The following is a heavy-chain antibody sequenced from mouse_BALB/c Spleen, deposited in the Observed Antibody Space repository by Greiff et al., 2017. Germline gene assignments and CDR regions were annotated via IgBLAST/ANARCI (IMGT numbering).Heavy chain of an antibody. CDR3: ARGYGSSYSFAY. CDR2: IDPANGNT. V-gene: IGHV14-3*02. Sequence: VQLKESGAELVKPGASVKLSCTASGFNIKDTYMPWVKQRPEQGLEWIGRIDPANGNTKYDPKFQGKATITADTSSNTAYLQLSSLTSEDTAVYYCARGYGSSYSFAYWGQGTLVTVSA. J-gene: IGHJ3*01. D-gene: IGHD1-1*01. CDR1: GFNIKDTY.